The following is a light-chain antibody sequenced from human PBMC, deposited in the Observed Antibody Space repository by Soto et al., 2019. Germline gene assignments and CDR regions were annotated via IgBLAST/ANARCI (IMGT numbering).Light chain of an antibody. CDR1: QGITSW. Sequence: DIQMTQSTSSVSASVGDRVTIPCRASQGITSWLAWYQQKPGRAPKLLIYAASSLQSGVPSRFSGSVSGRDFTLTISSLQPEDYATYFCQQTSSFPLTVGGGTKVDIK. CDR2: AAS. V-gene: IGKV1-12*01. CDR3: QQTSSFPLT. J-gene: IGKJ4*01.